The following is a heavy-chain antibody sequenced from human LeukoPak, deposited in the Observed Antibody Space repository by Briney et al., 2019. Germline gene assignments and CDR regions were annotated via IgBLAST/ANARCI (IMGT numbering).Heavy chain of an antibody. Sequence: SETLSLTCTVSGGSISSGSYYWSWIRQPAGKGLGWIGRIYTSGSTNYNPSLKSRVTISVDTSKNQFSLKLSSVTAADTAVYYCARGIDCSSTSCYLYYYYYYMDVWGKGTTVTVSS. CDR2: IYTSGST. V-gene: IGHV4-61*02. D-gene: IGHD2-2*01. CDR3: ARGIDCSSTSCYLYYYYYYMDV. CDR1: GGSISSGSYY. J-gene: IGHJ6*03.